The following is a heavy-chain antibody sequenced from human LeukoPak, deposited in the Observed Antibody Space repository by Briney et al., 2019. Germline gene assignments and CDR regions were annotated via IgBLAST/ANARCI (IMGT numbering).Heavy chain of an antibody. V-gene: IGHV1-58*01. CDR3: VRTPPNWGADY. CDR2: IVVGSGNT. D-gene: IGHD7-27*01. Sequence: SVKVSCKASGFTFTSSAVQWVRQARGQRLEWIGWIVVGSGNTNYAQKFQERVTMTRNTAMSTAYMELSSLRSEDTAVYYCVRTPPNWGADYWGQGTLVTVSS. J-gene: IGHJ4*02. CDR1: GFTFTSSA.